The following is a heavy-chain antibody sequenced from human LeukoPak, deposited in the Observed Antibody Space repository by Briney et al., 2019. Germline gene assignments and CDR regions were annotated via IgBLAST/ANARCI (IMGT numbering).Heavy chain of an antibody. Sequence: GGSLRLSCAASGFNVSSNYMSWVRQAPGKGLEWVSVNRGGTTYYAESVKGRFTISRDNSKNTLYLQMNSLRAEDTAVYYCARTYYDILTALPLIDYWGQGTLVTVSS. J-gene: IGHJ4*02. CDR3: ARTYYDILTALPLIDY. CDR2: NRGGTT. D-gene: IGHD3-9*01. V-gene: IGHV3-53*01. CDR1: GFNVSSNY.